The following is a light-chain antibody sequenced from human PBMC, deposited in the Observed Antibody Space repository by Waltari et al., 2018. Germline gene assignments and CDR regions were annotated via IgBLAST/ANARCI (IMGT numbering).Light chain of an antibody. Sequence: QSALTQPPSVSGSPGQSVTISCTGTSNDVGIYNRVSWYQQPPGTAPKLMIYEVSNRPSGVPDRFSGSKSGNTASLTISGLQPEDEADYYCNSFTTSTTWVFGGGTRVTVL. J-gene: IGLJ3*02. CDR2: EVS. V-gene: IGLV2-18*02. CDR3: NSFTTSTTWV. CDR1: SNDVGIYNR.